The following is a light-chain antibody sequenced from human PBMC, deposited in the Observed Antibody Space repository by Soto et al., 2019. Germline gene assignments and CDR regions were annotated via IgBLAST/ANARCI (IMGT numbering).Light chain of an antibody. CDR2: DAS. Sequence: EIVLTQSPGTLSLSPGERATLSCRASQSVSISYLAWYQQKPGQAPRLLIYDASSRATGTPDRFSGSGSGTDFTRTISRLEPEDFAVYYCQQYGRSPGLFTFGPGTKVDIK. CDR1: QSVSISY. J-gene: IGKJ3*01. V-gene: IGKV3-20*01. CDR3: QQYGRSPGLFT.